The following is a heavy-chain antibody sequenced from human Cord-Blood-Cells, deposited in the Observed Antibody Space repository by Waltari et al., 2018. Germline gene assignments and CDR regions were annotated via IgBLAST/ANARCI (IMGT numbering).Heavy chain of an antibody. D-gene: IGHD3-9*01. Sequence: QITLKESGPTLVKPTQTLTLTCTFSGFSLSTSGVGVGWIRQPPGTALEWLAPIYWNEDKRYSPSLKSRLTITKDTSKNQVVLTMTNMDPVDTATYYCAHRGPYYDILTGYYYFDYWGQGTLVTVSS. J-gene: IGHJ4*02. CDR3: AHRGPYYDILTGYYYFDY. CDR1: GFSLSTSGVG. V-gene: IGHV2-5*01. CDR2: IYWNEDK.